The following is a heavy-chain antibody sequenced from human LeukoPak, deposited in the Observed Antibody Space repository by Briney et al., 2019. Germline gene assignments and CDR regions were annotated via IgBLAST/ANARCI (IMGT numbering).Heavy chain of an antibody. CDR3: AREPVTNTGGAFDI. CDR2: IYYSGST. J-gene: IGHJ3*02. D-gene: IGHD4-23*01. Sequence: SETLSLTCTVSGGSISSGGYYWSWIRQHPGKGLEWIGYIYYSGSTYYNPSLKSRVTISVDTSKNQFSLKLSSVTAADTAVYYCAREPVTNTGGAFDIWAKGQWSPSLQ. CDR1: GGSISSGGYY. V-gene: IGHV4-31*03.